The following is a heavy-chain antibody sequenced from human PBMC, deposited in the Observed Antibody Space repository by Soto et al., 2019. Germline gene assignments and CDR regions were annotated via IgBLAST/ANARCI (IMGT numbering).Heavy chain of an antibody. CDR2: TNYSEST. J-gene: IGHJ3*02. CDR1: GGSFSEYN. D-gene: IGHD6-6*01. Sequence: SETLSLTCAVYGGSFSEYNWSWIRQPPGKGLEWIGDTNYSESTTYNPSLQSRVTISVDTSKSQFSLELSSVTAADTAVYYCERSIAGTVDAFDIWGQGTMVTVSS. CDR3: ERSIAGTVDAFDI. V-gene: IGHV4-34*01.